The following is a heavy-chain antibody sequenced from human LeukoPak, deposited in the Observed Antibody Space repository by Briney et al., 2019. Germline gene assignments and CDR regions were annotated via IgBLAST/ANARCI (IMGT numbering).Heavy chain of an antibody. V-gene: IGHV3-23*01. J-gene: IGHJ4*02. D-gene: IGHD3-16*02. CDR1: GFTFNNYA. Sequence: PGRSLRLSCAASGFTFNNYAMSWVRQAPGKGLEWVSAISTDGRSTHYADSVEGRFSISRDNSESTLYLQMNSLRAEDTAVYYCAKHRVLVVGENDCWGQGTQVSVSS. CDR3: AKHRVLVVGENDC. CDR2: ISTDGRST.